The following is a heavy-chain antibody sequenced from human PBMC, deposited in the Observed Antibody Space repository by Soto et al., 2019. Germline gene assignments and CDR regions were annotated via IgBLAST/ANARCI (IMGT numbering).Heavy chain of an antibody. CDR3: AHSPWGAAPDY. Sequence: KESGPTLVKPTQTLTLTCTVSGFPLSARGVGVGWIRQPPGKALEWLAIIYWNDDKRYSPSLKSRLTITKDTSKNQVVLTMTNMDPVDTAKYYCAHSPWGAAPDYWGQGTLVTVSS. J-gene: IGHJ4*02. CDR1: GFPLSARGVG. D-gene: IGHD3-16*01. V-gene: IGHV2-5*01. CDR2: IYWNDDK.